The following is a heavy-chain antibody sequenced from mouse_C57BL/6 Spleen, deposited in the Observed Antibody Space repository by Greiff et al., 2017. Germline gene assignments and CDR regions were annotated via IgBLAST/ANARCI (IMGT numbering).Heavy chain of an antibody. D-gene: IGHD2-4*01. Sequence: VKLQQSDAELVKPGASVKISCKVSGYTFTDHTIHWMKQRPEQGLEWIGYIYPRDGSTKYNEKFKGKATLTADKSSSTAYMQLNSLTSEDSAVYFCAKYDYVYYYAMDYWGQGTSVTVSS. CDR1: GYTFTDHT. CDR3: AKYDYVYYYAMDY. V-gene: IGHV1-78*01. CDR2: IYPRDGST. J-gene: IGHJ4*01.